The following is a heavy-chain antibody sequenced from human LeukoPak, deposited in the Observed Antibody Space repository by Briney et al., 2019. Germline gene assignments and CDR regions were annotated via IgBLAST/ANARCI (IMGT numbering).Heavy chain of an antibody. CDR3: SKDRTPDPCFDY. D-gene: IGHD1-14*01. Sequence: GGSLRLSCAASGYTFRSYDMRWVREARGKGGEGVSSICRSGGSTYYADSVKGRFTISIDNSKNTLYLQMNSLRAEDTAVYYCSKDRTPDPCFDYWGQGTLVTVSS. CDR1: GYTFRSYD. V-gene: IGHV3-23*01. J-gene: IGHJ4*02. CDR2: ICRSGGST.